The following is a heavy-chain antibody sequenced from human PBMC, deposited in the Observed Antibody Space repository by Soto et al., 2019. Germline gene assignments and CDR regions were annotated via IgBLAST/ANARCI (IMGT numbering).Heavy chain of an antibody. Sequence: QLQLQESGPGLVKPSETLSLTCTVSGGSITVSNYYWGWIRQPPGKGLEWIGSVYYNGITYYNSSLKSRVTISVDPSKSQFSLRLSSLTAADTAGYYCASHVWDSGYFYWGPGTLVTVSS. CDR3: ASHVWDSGYFY. V-gene: IGHV4-39*01. CDR2: VYYNGIT. J-gene: IGHJ4*02. D-gene: IGHD5-12*01. CDR1: GGSITVSNYY.